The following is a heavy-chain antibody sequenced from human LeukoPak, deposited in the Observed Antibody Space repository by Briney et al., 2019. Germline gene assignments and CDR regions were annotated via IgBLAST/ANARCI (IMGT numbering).Heavy chain of an antibody. CDR2: IYTSGST. Sequence: SETLSLTCTVSGGSISSGSYYWSWIRQPAGTGLEWIGRIYTSGSTNYNPSLKSQVTISVDTSKNQFSLKLSSVTAADTAVYYCASDGGSYRNWFDSWGQGTLVTVSS. CDR1: GGSISSGSYY. V-gene: IGHV4-61*02. CDR3: ASDGGSYRNWFDS. D-gene: IGHD1-26*01. J-gene: IGHJ5*01.